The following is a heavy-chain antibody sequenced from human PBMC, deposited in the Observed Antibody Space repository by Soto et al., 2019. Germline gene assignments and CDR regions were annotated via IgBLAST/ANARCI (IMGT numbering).Heavy chain of an antibody. V-gene: IGHV2-5*01. CDR1: GFSLSTIGVG. CDR3: AHRPPCRGAFDI. D-gene: IGHD3-10*01. J-gene: IGHJ3*02. CDR2: IYWNDDK. Sequence: SGPTLVNPTHTLTLTCTFSGFSLSTIGVGVGWIRQPPGKALEWLSLIYWNDDKRYSPSLKSRLTITKDTSKNQVVLTMTNMDPVDTATYYCAHRPPCRGAFDIWVQGPMVTVSS.